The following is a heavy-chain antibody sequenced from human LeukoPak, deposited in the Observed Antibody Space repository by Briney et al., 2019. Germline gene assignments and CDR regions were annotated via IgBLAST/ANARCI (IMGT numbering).Heavy chain of an antibody. J-gene: IGHJ4*02. CDR1: GFTFSSYA. CDR2: ISYDGSNK. Sequence: PGRSLRLSCAASGFTFSSYAMHWVRQAPGRGLEWVAVISYDGSNKYYADSVKGRFTISRDNSKNTLYLQMNSLRAEDTAVYYCARVDSSSWYQQTGGLYYWGQGTLVTVSS. V-gene: IGHV3-30-3*01. D-gene: IGHD6-13*01. CDR3: ARVDSSSWYQQTGGLYY.